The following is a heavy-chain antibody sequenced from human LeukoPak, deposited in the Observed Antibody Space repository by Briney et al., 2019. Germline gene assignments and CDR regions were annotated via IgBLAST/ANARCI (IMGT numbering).Heavy chain of an antibody. CDR1: DYTFTSYG. Sequence: ASVKVSCKASDYTFTSYGISWVRQAPGQGLEWMGWISAYNGNTNYAQKLQGRVTMTTDTSTSTAYMELRSLRSDDTAVYYCAREGLDYYDSSCDYWGQGTLVTVSS. J-gene: IGHJ4*02. CDR3: AREGLDYYDSSCDY. V-gene: IGHV1-18*01. CDR2: ISAYNGNT. D-gene: IGHD3-22*01.